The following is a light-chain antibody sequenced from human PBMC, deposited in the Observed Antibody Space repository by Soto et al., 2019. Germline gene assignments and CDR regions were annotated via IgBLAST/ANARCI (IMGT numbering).Light chain of an antibody. V-gene: IGKV3-15*01. Sequence: EIEMTQSPATLSVSPGERGTLSCRASQSVSSNLAWYQQKPGQAPRLLIYGASTRATGIPARFSGSGSGTAFTLAISSMQPHDFATYYCQQYNSYPWTFGQGTKVDIK. J-gene: IGKJ1*01. CDR1: QSVSSN. CDR3: QQYNSYPWT. CDR2: GAS.